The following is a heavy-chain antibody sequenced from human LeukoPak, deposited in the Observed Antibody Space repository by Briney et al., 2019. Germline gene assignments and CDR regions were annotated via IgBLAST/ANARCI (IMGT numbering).Heavy chain of an antibody. CDR1: GGSISSSSYY. J-gene: IGHJ4*02. CDR3: ARHQESIAVAGPYFDY. V-gene: IGHV4-39*01. Sequence: PSETLSLTCTVSGGSISSSSYYWGWIRQPPGKGLEWIGSIYYSGSTYYNPSLKSRVTISVDTSKNQFSLKLSSVTAADTAVYYCARHQESIAVAGPYFDYWGQGTLVTVSS. D-gene: IGHD6-19*01. CDR2: IYYSGST.